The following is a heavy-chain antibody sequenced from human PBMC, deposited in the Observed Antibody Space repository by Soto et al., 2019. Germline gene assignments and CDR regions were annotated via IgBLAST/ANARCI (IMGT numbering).Heavy chain of an antibody. CDR3: ARDPGYYYDSSGTLGAFDI. V-gene: IGHV1-46*01. J-gene: IGHJ3*02. D-gene: IGHD3-22*01. CDR2: INPSGGST. Sequence: ASVKVSCKASGYTFTSYYMHWVRQAPGQGLEWMGIINPSGGSTSYAQKFQGRVTMTRDTSTSTVYMELSSLRSEDTAVYYCARDPGYYYDSSGTLGAFDIWGQGTMVTVSS. CDR1: GYTFTSYY.